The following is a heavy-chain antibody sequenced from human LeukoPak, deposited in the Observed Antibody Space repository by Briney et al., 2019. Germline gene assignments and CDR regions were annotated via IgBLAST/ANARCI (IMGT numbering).Heavy chain of an antibody. V-gene: IGHV3-48*02. CDR1: GFTFSNVW. CDR3: ARYRGCGYYFYY. J-gene: IGHJ4*02. Sequence: PGGSLRLSCAASGFTFSNVWMTWVRQAPGKGLEWVSYISSGSSTIYYADSVKGRFTISRDNAKNSLYLQMTGLRKEYSAVYSSARYRGCGYYFYYWGQGTLVTVSS. D-gene: IGHD3-3*01. CDR2: ISSGSSTI.